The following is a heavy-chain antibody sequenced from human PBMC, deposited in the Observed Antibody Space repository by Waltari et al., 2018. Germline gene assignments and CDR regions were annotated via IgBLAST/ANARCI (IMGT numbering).Heavy chain of an antibody. CDR2: IYSDGDT. D-gene: IGHD1-1*01. V-gene: IGHV3-23*03. CDR3: ARRVNDFYYMDV. CDR1: GFDFRPFP. Sequence: EVQLLESGGGLVQPGGSLRLSCAASGFDFRPFPMAWVRQAPGRGPELVSVIYSDGDTYYPDSVKGRFTTSRDDAKATLYLQMNSLGPDDTAVYKCARRVNDFYYMDVWGKGTTVTVSS. J-gene: IGHJ6*03.